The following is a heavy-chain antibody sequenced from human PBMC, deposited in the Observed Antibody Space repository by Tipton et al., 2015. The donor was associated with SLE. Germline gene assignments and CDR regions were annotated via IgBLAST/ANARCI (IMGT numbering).Heavy chain of an antibody. CDR3: ARSAGYGSSWAHFDY. Sequence: TLSLTCSVYGGSFTTYYWNWIRQPPGKGLEWIGDINHSGSANYNPSLMSRATISVDTSKTQLSLKLSSVTAADTAVYYCARSAGYGSSWAHFDYWGQGTLVTVSS. V-gene: IGHV4-34*01. D-gene: IGHD6-13*01. CDR2: INHSGSA. J-gene: IGHJ4*02. CDR1: GGSFTTYY.